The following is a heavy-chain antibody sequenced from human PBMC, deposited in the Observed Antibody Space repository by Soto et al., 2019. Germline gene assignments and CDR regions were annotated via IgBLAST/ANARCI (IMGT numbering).Heavy chain of an antibody. J-gene: IGHJ5*02. D-gene: IGHD5-12*01. CDR2: IYHSGSP. Sequence: PSETLSLTCTVSGGSISSGSYYWSWIRQFPGKGLEWIGFIYHSGSPSYNPSLKTRFTISVDTSQNQISLRLSSVTGADTAVYYCARWAGGYSGSVDLWGPGTLVTVSS. V-gene: IGHV4-31*03. CDR3: ARWAGGYSGSVDL. CDR1: GGSISSGSYY.